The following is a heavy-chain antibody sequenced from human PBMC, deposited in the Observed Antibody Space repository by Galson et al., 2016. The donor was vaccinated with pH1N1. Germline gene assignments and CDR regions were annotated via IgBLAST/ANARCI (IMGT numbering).Heavy chain of an antibody. CDR1: GGSISGYY. V-gene: IGHV4-59*12. D-gene: IGHD5-18*01. J-gene: IGHJ4*02. Sequence: SETLSLTCTVSGGSISGYYWSWIRQPPGKGLEWIGYIYYSGSTNYNPSLKSRVTMSVNTSKNQFSLKLSSVTAADTAVYYCARLDYTELWFHFDYWGQGTLVTVSS. CDR2: IYYSGST. CDR3: ARLDYTELWFHFDY.